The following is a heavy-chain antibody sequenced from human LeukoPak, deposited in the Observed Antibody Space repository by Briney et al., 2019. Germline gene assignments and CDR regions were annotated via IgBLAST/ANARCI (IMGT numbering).Heavy chain of an antibody. CDR1: GGSISEYY. D-gene: IGHD1-26*01. CDR2: IYYTGST. V-gene: IGHV4-59*01. CDR3: ARGGTFYRRHYFDY. J-gene: IGHJ4*02. Sequence: PSETLSLTCTVSGGSISEYYWYWIRQPPGKGLEWIGYIYYTGSTKYHPSLKSRLTISVDTSKNQFSLRLTSVTAADTAVYYCARGGTFYRRHYFDYWGQGALVTVSS.